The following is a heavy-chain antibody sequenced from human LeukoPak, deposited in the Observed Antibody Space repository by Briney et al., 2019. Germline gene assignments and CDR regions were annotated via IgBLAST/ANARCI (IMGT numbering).Heavy chain of an antibody. Sequence: SETLSLTCTVSGGSIIRSSYYWGWIRQPPGKGLEWIGTIHYSGTTYYSPSLKSRLTISVDTSKNQFSLKLTSVTAADTAVYYCASPGGSTFYYFDSWGQGTLVTVSS. D-gene: IGHD6-13*01. CDR3: ASPGGSTFYYFDS. V-gene: IGHV4-39*01. J-gene: IGHJ4*02. CDR1: GGSIIRSSYY. CDR2: IHYSGTT.